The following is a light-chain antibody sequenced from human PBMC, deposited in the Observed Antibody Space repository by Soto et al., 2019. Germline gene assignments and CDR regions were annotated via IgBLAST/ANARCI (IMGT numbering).Light chain of an antibody. CDR3: QQYDYSRT. CDR1: QSVSDS. V-gene: IGKV1-5*01. J-gene: IGKJ1*01. CDR2: DVS. Sequence: DIQMTQSPSTLSASVGDTVTITCRASQSVSDSLAWYQVKPGEAPKRLIFDVSNLETGVPSRFRGRRYGTEFSLTIRGLQPDDFATYYCQQYDYSRTFGQGTKGEIK.